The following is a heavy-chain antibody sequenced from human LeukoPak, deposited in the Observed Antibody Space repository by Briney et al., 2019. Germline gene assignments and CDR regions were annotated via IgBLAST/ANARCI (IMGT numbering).Heavy chain of an antibody. CDR2: ISSSGSAI. Sequence: GGSLRLSCAASGFTFSSYEMNWVRQAPGKGLEWVSYISSSGSAIYYADSVKGRFTISRDNAKNSLYLQMNSLRAEDTAFYYCARVRMDYYDSSRWFDPWGQGTLVTVSS. CDR3: ARVRMDYYDSSRWFDP. D-gene: IGHD3-22*01. J-gene: IGHJ5*02. V-gene: IGHV3-48*03. CDR1: GFTFSSYE.